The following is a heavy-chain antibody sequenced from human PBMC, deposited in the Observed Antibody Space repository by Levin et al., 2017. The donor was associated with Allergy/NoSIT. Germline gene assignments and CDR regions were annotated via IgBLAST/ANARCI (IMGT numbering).Heavy chain of an antibody. CDR2: ISGSLGNT. CDR1: GFTFTRYA. V-gene: IGHV3-23*01. D-gene: IGHD2-15*01. J-gene: IGHJ4*02. CDR3: AKDCGWDCRGSQSYYFDD. Sequence: GESLKISCTASGFTFTRYAMAWVRQAPGKGLEWVSLISGSLGNTYHADSVKGRFTISRDNRKNMLFLQMSSLRDEGTAVYYCAKDCGWDCRGSQSYYFDDWGQGTLVTVSS.